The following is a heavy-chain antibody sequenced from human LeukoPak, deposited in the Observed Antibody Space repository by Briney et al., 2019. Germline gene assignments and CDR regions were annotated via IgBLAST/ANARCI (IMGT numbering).Heavy chain of an antibody. CDR3: ARYCSSTSCYRADAFDI. J-gene: IGHJ3*02. CDR1: GGSICSGGYS. V-gene: IGHV4-30-2*01. Sequence: SETLSLTCAVSGGSICSGGYSWSWIRQPPGKGLEWIGYIYHSGSTYYNPSLKSRVTISVDRSKNQFSLKLSSVTAADTAVYYCARYCSSTSCYRADAFDIWGQGTMVTVSS. D-gene: IGHD2-2*02. CDR2: IYHSGST.